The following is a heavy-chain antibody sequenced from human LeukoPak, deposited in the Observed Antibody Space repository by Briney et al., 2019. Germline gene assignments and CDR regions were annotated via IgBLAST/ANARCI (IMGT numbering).Heavy chain of an antibody. CDR2: IQYSGRT. V-gene: IGHV4-4*02. J-gene: IGHJ4*02. D-gene: IGHD2-2*01. CDR1: SGSLSISGW. CDR3: ATHMTPSGTRGFDS. Sequence: PSETLSLTCAVSSGSLSISGWCSWVRQPPGKGLEWIGEIQYSGRTHYNPSLESRVSISIDESKNRLSLTLTSVTAADTAVYYCATHMTPSGTRGFDSWGQGTLVTVSS.